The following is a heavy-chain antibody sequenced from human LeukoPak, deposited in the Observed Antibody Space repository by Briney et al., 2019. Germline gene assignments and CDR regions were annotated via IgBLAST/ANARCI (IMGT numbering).Heavy chain of an antibody. J-gene: IGHJ4*02. D-gene: IGHD6-6*01. Sequence: GGSLRLSCAASGFTFSTYAMSWVRQAPGKGLEWVSAISGTGDSTYYADSVKGRLTISRDNSKNTLYLQMNSLRAEDTAIYCCAKDHYGSSSPYYFDYWGQGTLVTVSS. CDR2: ISGTGDST. CDR1: GFTFSTYA. V-gene: IGHV3-23*01. CDR3: AKDHYGSSSPYYFDY.